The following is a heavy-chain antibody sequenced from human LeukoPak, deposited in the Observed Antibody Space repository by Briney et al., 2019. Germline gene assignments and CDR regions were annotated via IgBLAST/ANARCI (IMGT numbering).Heavy chain of an antibody. J-gene: IGHJ3*02. V-gene: IGHV1-69*13. Sequence: ASVKVSCKAPGGTFSSYAISWVRQAPGQGLEWMGGIIPIFGTANYAQKFQGRVTITADESTSTAYMELSSLRSEDTAVYYCARDRYSGSYELDAFDIWGQGTMVTVSS. CDR1: GGTFSSYA. CDR2: IIPIFGTA. CDR3: ARDRYSGSYELDAFDI. D-gene: IGHD1-26*01.